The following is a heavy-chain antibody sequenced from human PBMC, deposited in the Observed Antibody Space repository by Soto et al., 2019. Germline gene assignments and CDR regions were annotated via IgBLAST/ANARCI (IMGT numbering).Heavy chain of an antibody. CDR1: GYTFSDYY. CDR2: INPNSGGT. V-gene: IGHV1-2*02. D-gene: IGHD1-1*01. CDR3: SREPATAKPEGVDF. Sequence: QVQLVQSGAEVRKPGAAVKVSCKASGYTFSDYYIHWVRQAPGQGIQWMGWINPNSGGTKYAPKFQGGVNMTRDTSITTADMELIRLRSGDTDVYYCSREPATAKPEGVDFWGQGTLVTVSS. J-gene: IGHJ4*02.